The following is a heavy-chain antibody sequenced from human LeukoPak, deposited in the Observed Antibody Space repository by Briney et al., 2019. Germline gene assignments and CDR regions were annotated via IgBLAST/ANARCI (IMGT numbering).Heavy chain of an antibody. CDR1: GGTFSSYA. J-gene: IGHJ4*02. CDR2: IIPIFGTA. V-gene: IGHV1-69*05. Sequence: GSSVKDSCKASGGTFSSYAISWVRQAPGQGLEWMGGIIPIFGTANYAQKFQGRVTTTTDESTSTAYMELSSLRSEDTAVYYCARGYCSSTSCSHPYDYWGQGTLVTVSS. CDR3: ARGYCSSTSCSHPYDY. D-gene: IGHD2-2*01.